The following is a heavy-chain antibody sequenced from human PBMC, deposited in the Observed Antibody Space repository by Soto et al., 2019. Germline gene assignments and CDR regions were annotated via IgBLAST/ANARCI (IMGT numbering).Heavy chain of an antibody. D-gene: IGHD4-17*01. CDR1: GGSFSTYG. J-gene: IGHJ3*02. Sequence: QVQLVQSGAEVKKPGSSVKVSCKASGGSFSTYGISWVRQAPGQGLEWMGGFLPVFTTAKYAQKFQGRVSITADESTYTAYMGLSSLRSEDTAVYFCARDGVDVSRTTVRHGALDIWGQGTVVTVSS. V-gene: IGHV1-69*01. CDR2: FLPVFTTA. CDR3: ARDGVDVSRTTVRHGALDI.